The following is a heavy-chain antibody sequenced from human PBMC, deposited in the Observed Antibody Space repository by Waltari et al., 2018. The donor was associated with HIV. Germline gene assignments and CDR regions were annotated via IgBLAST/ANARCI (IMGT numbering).Heavy chain of an antibody. D-gene: IGHD5-18*01. Sequence: QVQLHQWGAALLKPSETLSLTCGVYGGSFSGFYWTWIRQPPGKGLEWVGEINHSGNSNYNSSLKSRVTISVDSSRKQFSLGLTSLTAADTAVYYCARGGYNSGFSWFDPWGRGTLVTVSS. CDR1: GGSFSGFY. V-gene: IGHV4-34*01. J-gene: IGHJ5*02. CDR3: ARGGYNSGFSWFDP. CDR2: INHSGNS.